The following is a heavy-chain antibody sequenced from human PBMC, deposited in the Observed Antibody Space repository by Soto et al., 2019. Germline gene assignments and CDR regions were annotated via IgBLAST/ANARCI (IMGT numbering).Heavy chain of an antibody. V-gene: IGHV5-51*01. J-gene: IGHJ4*02. CDR3: ARHTNGFNPLDS. D-gene: IGHD2-8*01. CDR1: GYSFTSYW. CDR2: IWPDDSDT. Sequence: PGESLKISCKGSGYSFTSYWIGWVRQMPGKGLEWMGIIWPDDSDTRYSPSFQGQVTISADKAISTAYLQWSSLKASDTAMYFCARHTNGFNPLDSWGQGTLVTVSS.